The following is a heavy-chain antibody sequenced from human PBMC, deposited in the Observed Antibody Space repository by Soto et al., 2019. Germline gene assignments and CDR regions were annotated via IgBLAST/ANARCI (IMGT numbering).Heavy chain of an antibody. CDR2: ISGSGTTT. CDR1: GFTSTNYV. V-gene: IGHV3-23*01. D-gene: IGHD2-8*01. Sequence: GSLRLSCAASGFTSTNYVMNWVRQAPGKGLEWVSSISGSGTTTFYADSVKGRFIISRDNSKNTLYLQMNSLRAEDTALYYCAKDRVGGVPDAFDIWGQGTMVTVS. J-gene: IGHJ3*02. CDR3: AKDRVGGVPDAFDI.